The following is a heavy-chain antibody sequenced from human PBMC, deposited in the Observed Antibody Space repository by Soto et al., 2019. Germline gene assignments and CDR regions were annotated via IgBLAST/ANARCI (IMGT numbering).Heavy chain of an antibody. J-gene: IGHJ6*02. Sequence: EVQLVESGGGLVQPGGSLRLSCLASEFTFNTYWMNWVRQAPGRGLEWVANIKDDGSEKNYVDSVKGRFTISRDNAKNSLDLQMNRLRGEGTAVFFCSRDWGTPGRGLAVGYYYHYGMDVWGQGTTVTVSS. CDR1: EFTFNTYW. V-gene: IGHV3-7*05. D-gene: IGHD6-19*01. CDR3: SRDWGTPGRGLAVGYYYHYGMDV. CDR2: IKDDGSEK.